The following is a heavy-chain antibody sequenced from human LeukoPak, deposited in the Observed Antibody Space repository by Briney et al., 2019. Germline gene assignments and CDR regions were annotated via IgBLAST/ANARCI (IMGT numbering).Heavy chain of an antibody. CDR1: GFTFSSYW. J-gene: IGHJ4*02. V-gene: IGHV3-74*01. CDR2: INSDGSST. Sequence: GGSLRLSCAASGFTFSSYWMHWVRQAPGKGLVWVSRINSDGSSTSYADSVKGRFTISRDNAENTLYLQMNSLRAEDTAVYYCATYYYDSSGLDYWGQGTLVTVSS. D-gene: IGHD3-22*01. CDR3: ATYYYDSSGLDY.